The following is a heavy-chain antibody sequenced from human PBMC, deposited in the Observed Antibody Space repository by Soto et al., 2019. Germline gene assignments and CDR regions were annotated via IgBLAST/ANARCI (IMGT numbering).Heavy chain of an antibody. CDR1: GVSITNYY. V-gene: IGHV4-59*01. J-gene: IGHJ4*02. CDR3: ARLRHYDILTGFPSYFFDD. CDR2: IYYSGST. D-gene: IGHD3-9*01. Sequence: PSETLSLTCSVSGVSITNYYWSWIRQPPGKRLEWIGYIYYSGSTNYVPSLKSRVTMSVDTSKNHFSLNLSSVTAADTAVYYCARLRHYDILTGFPSYFFDDWGQGTPVTVSS.